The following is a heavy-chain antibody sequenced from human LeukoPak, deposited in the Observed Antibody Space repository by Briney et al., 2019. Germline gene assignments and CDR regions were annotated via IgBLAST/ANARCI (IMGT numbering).Heavy chain of an antibody. J-gene: IGHJ5*02. Sequence: PSETLSLTCVVSGFSITTNSYRWGWLRQSPGKGLEWIERIYSSGNSYYNPSLKTRATRSSDTSKNKDSLSLSSVNAADKAISNYARRGIWDLQIGYWFDPWGQGILVIVSS. CDR1: GFSITTNSYR. D-gene: IGHD3-16*01. V-gene: IGHV4-39*07. CDR2: IYSSGNS. CDR3: ARRGIWDLQIGYWFDP.